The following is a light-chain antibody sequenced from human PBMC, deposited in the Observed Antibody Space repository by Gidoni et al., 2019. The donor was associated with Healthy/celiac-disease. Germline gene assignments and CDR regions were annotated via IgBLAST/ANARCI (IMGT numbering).Light chain of an antibody. CDR3: QQYNSYSPGT. J-gene: IGKJ2*01. V-gene: IGKV1-5*03. CDR2: KAS. Sequence: DIQMTQSPSTLSASVGDRVTITCRAGQSISSLLAWYQQKPGKAPKLLIYKASSLESGVPSRFSGSGSGTEFTLTISSMQPDEFATYYCQQYNSYSPGTFGQGTKLEIK. CDR1: QSISSL.